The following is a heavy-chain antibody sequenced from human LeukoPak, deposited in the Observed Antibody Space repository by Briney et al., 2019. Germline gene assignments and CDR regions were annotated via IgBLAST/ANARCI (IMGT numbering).Heavy chain of an antibody. V-gene: IGHV3-11*04. D-gene: IGHD3-22*01. CDR1: GFTFSDYY. Sequence: GGSLRLSCAASGFTFSDYYMSWIRQAPGKGLEWVSYISSSGSTIYYADSVKGRFTISRDNAKNSLYLQMNSLRAEDTAVYYCAKDSLIYYYDSSGMDYWGQGTLVTVSS. J-gene: IGHJ4*02. CDR2: ISSSGSTI. CDR3: AKDSLIYYYDSSGMDY.